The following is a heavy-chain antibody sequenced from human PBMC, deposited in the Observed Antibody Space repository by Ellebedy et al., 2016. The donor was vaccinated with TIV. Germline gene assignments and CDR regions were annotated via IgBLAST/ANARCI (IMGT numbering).Heavy chain of an antibody. J-gene: IGHJ6*02. Sequence: ESLKISCNVSGGSMSGYYWTWIRQPPGKGLEWIGYMHSSGNTAHNPSLKSRVTMSVDTSNNHFSLKLSSVTAADTAVYYCARVRGSYDYYYYGMDVWGQGTTVTVSS. D-gene: IGHD1-26*01. CDR1: GGSMSGYY. V-gene: IGHV4-59*12. CDR3: ARVRGSYDYYYYGMDV. CDR2: MHSSGNT.